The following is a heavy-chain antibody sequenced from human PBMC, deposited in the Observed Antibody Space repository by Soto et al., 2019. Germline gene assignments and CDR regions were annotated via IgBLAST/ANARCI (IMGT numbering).Heavy chain of an antibody. J-gene: IGHJ4*02. Sequence: KPSETLSLTCTVSGGSVSSGSYYWSWIRQPPGKGLEWIGYIYCSGSTNYNPSLKSRVTISVDTSKNQFSLKLSSVTAADTAVYYCAWSVDTAMAFDNWGQGTLVTVSS. V-gene: IGHV4-61*01. D-gene: IGHD5-18*01. CDR1: GGSVSSGSYY. CDR2: IYCSGST. CDR3: AWSVDTAMAFDN.